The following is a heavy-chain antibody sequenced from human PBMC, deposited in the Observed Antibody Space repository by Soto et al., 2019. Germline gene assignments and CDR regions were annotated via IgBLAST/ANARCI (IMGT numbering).Heavy chain of an antibody. Sequence: SVKVSCKASGFTFTSSAMQWVRQARGQRLEWIGWIDPGSGDTNYAQKFQGRVTITRDTSISTAYMELSSLRSEDTAVYYCATAAQRQFTSDRWFDPWGQGTLVTVSS. CDR3: ATAAQRQFTSDRWFDP. J-gene: IGHJ5*02. D-gene: IGHD1-1*01. CDR1: GFTFTSSA. CDR2: IDPGSGDT. V-gene: IGHV1-58*02.